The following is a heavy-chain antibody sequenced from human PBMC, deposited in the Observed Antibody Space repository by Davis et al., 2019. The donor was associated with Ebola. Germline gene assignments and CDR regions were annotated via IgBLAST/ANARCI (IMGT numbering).Heavy chain of an antibody. CDR1: GFILSGST. D-gene: IGHD2/OR15-2a*01. CDR3: TRGAPYFMDV. CDR2: IRDKDNGDVT. V-gene: IGHV3-73*01. Sequence: GGSLRLSCAVSGFILSGSTLHWVRQASGKGLEWVGRIRDKDNGDVTSYGASVEGRFTISRDDSKNTAYLQMNSPKTEDTAVYYCTRGAPYFMDVWGQGTTVTVSS. J-gene: IGHJ6*02.